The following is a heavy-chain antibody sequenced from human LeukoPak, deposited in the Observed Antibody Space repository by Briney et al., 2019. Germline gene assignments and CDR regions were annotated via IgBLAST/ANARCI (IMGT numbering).Heavy chain of an antibody. J-gene: IGHJ4*02. CDR2: IYHSGST. CDR1: GGSTSSGGYS. V-gene: IGHV4-30-2*01. Sequence: PSETLSLTCAVSGGSTSSGGYSWSWIRQPPGKGLEWIGYIYHSGSTYYNPSLKSRVTISVDRSKNQFSLKLSSVTAADTAVYYCARGFYGGYATLPHYWGQGTLVTVSS. CDR3: ARGFYGGYATLPHY. D-gene: IGHD5-12*01.